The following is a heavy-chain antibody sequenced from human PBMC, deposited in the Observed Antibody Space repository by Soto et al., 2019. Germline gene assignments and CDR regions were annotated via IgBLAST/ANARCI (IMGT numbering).Heavy chain of an antibody. CDR3: AREGYSYGYDDY. CDR2: IITILGIA. D-gene: IGHD5-18*01. J-gene: IGHJ4*02. Sequence: QVQLVQSGAEVKKPGSSVKVSCKASGGTFSSYTISWVRQAPGQGLEWMGRIITILGIANYAQKFQGRVTITADKSTSTAYMELSSLSSEDTAVYYCAREGYSYGYDDYWGQGTLVTVSS. V-gene: IGHV1-69*08. CDR1: GGTFSSYT.